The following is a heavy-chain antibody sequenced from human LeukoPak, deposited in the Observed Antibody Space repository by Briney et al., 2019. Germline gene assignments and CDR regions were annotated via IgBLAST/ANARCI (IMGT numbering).Heavy chain of an antibody. D-gene: IGHD1-26*01. Sequence: PGASVKVSCKASGYTFTSYGISWVRQAPGQGLEWMGWISAYNGNTNYAQKPQGRVTMTTDTSTSTAYMELRSLRSDDTAVYYCARDRIVGATSGFDPWGQGTLVTVSS. J-gene: IGHJ5*02. V-gene: IGHV1-18*01. CDR1: GYTFTSYG. CDR2: ISAYNGNT. CDR3: ARDRIVGATSGFDP.